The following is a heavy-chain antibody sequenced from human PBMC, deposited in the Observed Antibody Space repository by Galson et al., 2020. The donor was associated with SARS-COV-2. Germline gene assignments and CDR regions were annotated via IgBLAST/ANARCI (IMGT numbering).Heavy chain of an antibody. CDR1: GGSFSGYY. Sequence: SETLSLTCAVYGGSFSGYYWSWIRQPPGKGLEWIGEINHSGSTNYNTSLKSRVTISVDTSKNQFSLKLSSVTAADTAVYYCASDSSSWYAEYFQHWGQGTLVTVSS. V-gene: IGHV4-34*01. CDR3: ASDSSSWYAEYFQH. D-gene: IGHD6-13*01. J-gene: IGHJ1*01. CDR2: INHSGST.